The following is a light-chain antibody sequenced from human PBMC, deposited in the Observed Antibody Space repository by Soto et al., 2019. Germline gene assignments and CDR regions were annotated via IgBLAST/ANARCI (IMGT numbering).Light chain of an antibody. J-gene: IGKJ1*01. CDR1: QNISSS. CDR2: TAS. CDR3: KQYSSYSRT. Sequence: IQITPSPSTRSASVGDRVTSTFRASQNISSSLAWHQQKPGKDAKLLIYTASILENGVPLRFSGSASGTEFTLTISRLQPDDFVTYFCKQYSSYSRTFGQGTKVDIK. V-gene: IGKV1-5*03.